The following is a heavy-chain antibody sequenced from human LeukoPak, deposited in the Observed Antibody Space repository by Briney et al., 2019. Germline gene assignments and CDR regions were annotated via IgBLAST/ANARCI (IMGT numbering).Heavy chain of an antibody. D-gene: IGHD3-22*01. Sequence: SETLSLTCTVSGGSISSYYWSWIRQPPGKGLEWIGDIYYSGSIKYNPSLKSRVTMSVDTSKNQFSLKLSSVTAADTAIYYCARENPSGYYNRPIDYWGQGTLVTVSS. V-gene: IGHV4-59*01. J-gene: IGHJ4*02. CDR1: GGSISSYY. CDR3: ARENPSGYYNRPIDY. CDR2: IYYSGSI.